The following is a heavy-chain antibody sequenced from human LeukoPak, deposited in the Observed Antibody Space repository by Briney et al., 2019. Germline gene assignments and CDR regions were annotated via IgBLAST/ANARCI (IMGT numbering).Heavy chain of an antibody. Sequence: SVKVSCKASGGTFSSYAISWVRQAPGQGLEWMGGIIPIFGTANYAQKFQGRVTITADESTSTAYMELSSLRSEDTAVYYCARVSGRYCSSTSCPIDYWGQGTLVTVSS. CDR1: GGTFSSYA. J-gene: IGHJ4*02. D-gene: IGHD2-2*01. CDR2: IIPIFGTA. V-gene: IGHV1-69*13. CDR3: ARVSGRYCSSTSCPIDY.